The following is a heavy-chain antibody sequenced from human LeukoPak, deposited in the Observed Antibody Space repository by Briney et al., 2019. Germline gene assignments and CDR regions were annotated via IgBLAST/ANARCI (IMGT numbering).Heavy chain of an antibody. CDR3: ARGLAAAGKVFDY. CDR1: GGSISSSSYY. D-gene: IGHD6-13*01. CDR2: IYYSGST. J-gene: IGHJ4*02. Sequence: SETLSLTCTVSGGSISSSSYYWGWIRQPPGKGLEWIGSIYYSGSTYYNPSLKSRVTIPVDTSKNQFSLKLSSVTAADTAVYYCARGLAAAGKVFDYWGQGTLVTVSS. V-gene: IGHV4-39*01.